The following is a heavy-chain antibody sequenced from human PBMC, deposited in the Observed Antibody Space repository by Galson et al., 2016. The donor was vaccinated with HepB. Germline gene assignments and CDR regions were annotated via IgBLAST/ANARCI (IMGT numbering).Heavy chain of an antibody. CDR1: GDIFRSHW. V-gene: IGHV5-51*01. J-gene: IGHJ5*02. D-gene: IGHD1-26*01. CDR2: IYPGDSDT. Sequence: QSGAEVKRPGESLKISCLGSGDIFRSHWIAWVRQKPGKGLEWMGLIYPGDSDTKYSPSFQGRVTISADKSLSTAYLQWSSLKASDTATYYCASQRFSGSYGWFDPGGQGTQVTVSS. CDR3: ASQRFSGSYGWFDP.